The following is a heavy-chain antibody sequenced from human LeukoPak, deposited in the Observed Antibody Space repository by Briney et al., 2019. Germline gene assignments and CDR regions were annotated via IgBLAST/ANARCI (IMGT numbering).Heavy chain of an antibody. D-gene: IGHD1-26*01. V-gene: IGHV1-8*03. CDR3: ARGGSAKREYYSYYYMDV. CDR2: MNPNSGNT. CDR1: GYTFTFCG. J-gene: IGHJ6*03. Sequence: ASVKVSCKASGYTFTFCGINWMRQATGQGIGWMGWMNPNSGNTGYAQKVPVRGTITRNTSISTAYMELSSRRSEDTAVYYCARGGSAKREYYSYYYMDVWGKGNTVTVSS.